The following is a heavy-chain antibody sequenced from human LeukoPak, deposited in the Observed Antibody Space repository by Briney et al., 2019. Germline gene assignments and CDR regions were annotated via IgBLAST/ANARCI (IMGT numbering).Heavy chain of an antibody. V-gene: IGHV4-59*01. CDR3: ARTTMVRGTYYMDV. CDR1: GGSINSYY. Sequence: PSETLSLTCTVSGGSINSYYWSWIRQPPGKGLQWIGCIHYSGSTNYNPSLKSRVTISVDTSKNQFSLKLSSVTAADTAVYYCARTTMVRGTYYMDVWAKGPRSPSP. D-gene: IGHD3-10*01. J-gene: IGHJ6*03. CDR2: IHYSGST.